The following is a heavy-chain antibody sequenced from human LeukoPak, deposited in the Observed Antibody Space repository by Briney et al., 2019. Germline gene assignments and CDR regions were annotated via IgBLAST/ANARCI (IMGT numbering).Heavy chain of an antibody. J-gene: IGHJ4*02. CDR1: GGSFTVGVYY. CDR3: ARHYGP. D-gene: IGHD3-10*01. CDR2: IYYSGST. Sequence: SGTWPLPCTVFGGSFTVGVYYWGWTPNPPGKGLEWIGSIYYSGSTYYNPSFKSRVTISVDTSKNQFSLKLNSVTATDTAVYYCARHYGPWGQGTLVTVSS. V-gene: IGHV4-39*01.